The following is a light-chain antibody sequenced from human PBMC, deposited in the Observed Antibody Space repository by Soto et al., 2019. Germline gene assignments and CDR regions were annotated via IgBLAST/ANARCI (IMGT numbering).Light chain of an antibody. CDR1: SRDVGIYNY. Sequence: QSGLTQPRSVSGSPGQSVTVSCTGTSRDVGIYNYVSWYQQRPGTAPKVMIYDVTKRPSGVPDRFSGSKSANTASLTISGLQADDEADYYCCSYAGNYTLLFGGGTK. CDR2: DVT. CDR3: CSYAGNYTLL. J-gene: IGLJ2*01. V-gene: IGLV2-11*01.